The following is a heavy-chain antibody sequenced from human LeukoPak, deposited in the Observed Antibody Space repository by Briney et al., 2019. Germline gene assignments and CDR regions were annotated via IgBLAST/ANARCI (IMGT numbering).Heavy chain of an antibody. CDR3: ARGHSSGWLYYFDY. D-gene: IGHD6-19*01. CDR1: GFAFSTYG. V-gene: IGHV3-48*03. Sequence: GGSLRLSCAASGFAFSTYGMNWVRQAPGKGLEWVSFISSSGSTIYYALSVKGRFTISRDNAKNSLYLQTNSLRAEDTGVYYCARGHSSGWLYYFDYWGQGTLVTVSS. J-gene: IGHJ4*02. CDR2: ISSSGSTI.